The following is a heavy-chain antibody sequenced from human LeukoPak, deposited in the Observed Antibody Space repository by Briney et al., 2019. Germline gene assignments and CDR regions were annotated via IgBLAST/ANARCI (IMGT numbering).Heavy chain of an antibody. Sequence: GGSLRLSCAASGFTFSSYAMSWGRQAPGKGLEWVSVISGSGGSTYYADSVKGRFTISRDNSKNTLYLQMNSLRAEDTAVYYCAKHRTVRGVITDYYFDYWGQGTLVTVSS. CDR1: GFTFSSYA. V-gene: IGHV3-23*01. D-gene: IGHD3-10*01. CDR3: AKHRTVRGVITDYYFDY. J-gene: IGHJ4*02. CDR2: ISGSGGST.